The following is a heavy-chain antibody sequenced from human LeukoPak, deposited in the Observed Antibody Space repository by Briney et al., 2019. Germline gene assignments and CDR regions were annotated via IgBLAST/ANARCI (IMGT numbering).Heavy chain of an antibody. Sequence: GAALLISCTGFGCGFTTYWIGWGRQMPGKGLEWMGIIYLGDSDARYSPSLQGQVTISVDKSISTAYLQWSSLKASDTAMYYCARQGRIVVVTTTHDAFDIWGEGTMVTVSS. J-gene: IGHJ3*02. D-gene: IGHD2-21*02. CDR1: GCGFTTYW. V-gene: IGHV5-51*01. CDR3: ARQGRIVVVTTTHDAFDI. CDR2: IYLGDSDA.